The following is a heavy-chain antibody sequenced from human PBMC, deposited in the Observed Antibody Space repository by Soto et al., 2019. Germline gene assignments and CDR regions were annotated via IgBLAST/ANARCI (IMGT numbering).Heavy chain of an antibody. CDR2: ISSSSSTI. J-gene: IGHJ6*02. Sequence: PGVSLRLSSVASGLTFSSYGMNWVRQAPGKGLEGGSYISSSSSTIDYADSVKGRFTISRDNAKNSLYLQMNSLRDEDTAVYYWVREQGYCSGGSCNGNFGTDVWGQGTTVNV. CDR1: GLTFSSYG. D-gene: IGHD2-15*01. V-gene: IGHV3-48*02. CDR3: VREQGYCSGGSCNGNFGTDV.